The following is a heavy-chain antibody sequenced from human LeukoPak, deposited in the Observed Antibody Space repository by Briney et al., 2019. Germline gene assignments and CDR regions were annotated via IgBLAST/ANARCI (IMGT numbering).Heavy chain of an antibody. CDR1: GFTFSSYG. Sequence: GGSLRLSCAASGFTFSSYGMHWVRQAPGKGLEWVAFIRYDGSNKYYADSVKGRFTISRDNSKNTLYLQMNSLRAEDTAVYYCAREVGGYCSGGSCYGMDVWGQGTTVTVSS. J-gene: IGHJ6*02. V-gene: IGHV3-30*02. D-gene: IGHD2-15*01. CDR2: IRYDGSNK. CDR3: AREVGGYCSGGSCYGMDV.